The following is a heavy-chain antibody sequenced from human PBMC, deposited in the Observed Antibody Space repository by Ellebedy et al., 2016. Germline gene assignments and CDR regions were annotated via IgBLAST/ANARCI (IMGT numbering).Heavy chain of an antibody. J-gene: IGHJ4*02. CDR1: GFIVSSNY. CDR2: LYSGGST. CDR3: ARGNTMSGPEPLDY. D-gene: IGHD1-14*01. V-gene: IGHV3-66*01. Sequence: GGSLRLSCVASGFIVSSNYMSWVRQAPGKGLEWVSVLYSGGSTFYADSVKGRFTISRDNSKNTLYLQMNRLRAEDTAVYYCARGNTMSGPEPLDYWGQGTLITVSS.